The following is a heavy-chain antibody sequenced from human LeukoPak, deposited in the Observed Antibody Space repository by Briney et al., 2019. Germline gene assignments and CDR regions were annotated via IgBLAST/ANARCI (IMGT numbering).Heavy chain of an antibody. D-gene: IGHD1-1*01. V-gene: IGHV4-4*09. CDR2: IHTIGGT. CDR1: GVSINVQ. CDR3: ATSNDVKVAPFDH. Sequence: SETLSLTCTVSGVSINVQWSWVRQPPGTGLEWIGNIHTIGGTNYNPSLTSRVTISVDESKRQFSLMLNSVSAADTAVYYCATSNDVKVAPFDHWGREPWSASPQ. J-gene: IGHJ4*02.